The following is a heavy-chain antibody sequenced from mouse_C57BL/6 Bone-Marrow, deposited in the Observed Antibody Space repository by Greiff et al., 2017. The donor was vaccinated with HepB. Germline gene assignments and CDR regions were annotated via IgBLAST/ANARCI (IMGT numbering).Heavy chain of an antibody. CDR1: EYEFPSHD. V-gene: IGHV5-2*01. D-gene: IGHD1-2*01. Sequence: EVKLVESGGGLVQPGESLKLSCESNEYEFPSHDMSWVRKTPEKRLELVAAINSDGGSTYYPDTMERRFIISRDNTKKTLYLQMSSLRSEDTALYYSARHNYGLRSWYFDVWGTGTTVTVSS. J-gene: IGHJ1*03. CDR2: INSDGGST. CDR3: ARHNYGLRSWYFDV.